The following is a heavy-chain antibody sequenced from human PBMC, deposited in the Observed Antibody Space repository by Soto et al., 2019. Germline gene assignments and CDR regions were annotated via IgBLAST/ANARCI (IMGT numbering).Heavy chain of an antibody. CDR2: INPSGGST. CDR1: GYTFTSYY. J-gene: IGHJ6*02. D-gene: IGHD5-12*01. V-gene: IGHV1-46*01. Sequence: ASVKVSCKASGYTFTSYYMHWVRQAPGQGLEWMGIINPSGGSTSYAQKFQGRVTMTRDTSTSTVYMELSSLRSEDTAVYYCAXHPRGYSGYTSKYGMDVWGQGTTVTVSS. CDR3: AXHPRGYSGYTSKYGMDV.